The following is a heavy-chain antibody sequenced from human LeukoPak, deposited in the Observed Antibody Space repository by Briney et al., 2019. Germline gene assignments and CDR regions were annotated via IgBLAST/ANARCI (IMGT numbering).Heavy chain of an antibody. D-gene: IGHD5-18*01. CDR2: VSAGHHA. Sequence: GGSLRLSCTASGFTLGGHDMHWVRQTTEDGLEWVAAVSAGHHAFYAGSVKGRFTVSREEAKNSLYLQMNSLRAGDTAVYYCVREARGYHYTYFDYWGQGSLVTVSS. J-gene: IGHJ4*02. CDR1: GFTLGGHD. V-gene: IGHV3-13*01. CDR3: VREARGYHYTYFDY.